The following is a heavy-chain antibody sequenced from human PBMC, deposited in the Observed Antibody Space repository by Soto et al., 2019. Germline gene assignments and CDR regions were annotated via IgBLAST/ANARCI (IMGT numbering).Heavy chain of an antibody. CDR2: IYPGDSDT. J-gene: IGHJ4*02. CDR1: GYSFTSYW. V-gene: IGHV5-51*01. D-gene: IGHD3-22*01. CDR3: ARRGDHYYDSSGYYFFDDY. Sequence: GESLKISCKGSGYSFTSYWIGWVRQMPGKGLEWMGIIYPGDSDTRYSPSFQGQVTISADKSISTAYLQWSSLKASDTAMYYCARRGDHYYDSSGYYFFDDYWGQGTLVTVSS.